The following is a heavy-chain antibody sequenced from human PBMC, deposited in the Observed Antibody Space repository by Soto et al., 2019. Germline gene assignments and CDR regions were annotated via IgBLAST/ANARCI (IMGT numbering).Heavy chain of an antibody. CDR3: VRWGYYDFWSGPPFDY. V-gene: IGHV3-23*01. CDR2: ISGSGGLT. CDR1: GFTFSSYA. D-gene: IGHD3-3*01. J-gene: IGHJ4*02. Sequence: PWWSLRLSCSASGFTFSSYAMNWFRQAPGKGLEWVSVISGSGGLTKYADSVKGRFTISRDNSKNRLYLEMNSLSAEDTAVYYCVRWGYYDFWSGPPFDYWGQGTLVTVSS.